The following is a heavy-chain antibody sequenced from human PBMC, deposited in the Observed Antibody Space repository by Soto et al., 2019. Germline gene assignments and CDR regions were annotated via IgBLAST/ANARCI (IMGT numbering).Heavy chain of an antibody. CDR2: ISGSGGST. J-gene: IGHJ4*02. CDR3: AKDQRSYPSPFDY. CDR1: GFTFSSYA. Sequence: GGSLRLSCAASGFTFSSYAMSWVRQAPGKGLEWVSAISGSGGSTYYADSVKGRFTISRDNSKNTLYLQMNSLRAEDTAVDYCAKDQRSYPSPFDYWGQGTLVTVSS. D-gene: IGHD1-26*01. V-gene: IGHV3-23*01.